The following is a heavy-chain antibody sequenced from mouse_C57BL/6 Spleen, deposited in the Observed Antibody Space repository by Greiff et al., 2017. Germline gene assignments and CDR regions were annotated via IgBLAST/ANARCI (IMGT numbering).Heavy chain of an antibody. CDR3: ARFHYYGSSDYYYAMDY. J-gene: IGHJ4*01. V-gene: IGHV7-3*01. Sequence: DVKLVESGGGLVQPGGSLSLSCAASGFTFTDYYMSWVRQPPGKALEWLGFIRNKANGYTTEYSASVKGRFTISRDNSQSILYLQMNALRAEDSATYYCARFHYYGSSDYYYAMDYWGQGTSVTVSS. CDR1: GFTFTDYY. CDR2: IRNKANGYTT. D-gene: IGHD1-1*01.